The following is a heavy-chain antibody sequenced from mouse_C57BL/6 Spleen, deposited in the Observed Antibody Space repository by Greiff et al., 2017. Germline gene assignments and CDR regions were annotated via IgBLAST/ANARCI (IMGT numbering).Heavy chain of an antibody. CDR1: GYTFTSYW. V-gene: IGHV1-69*01. D-gene: IGHD4-1*02. CDR2: IDPSDSYT. CDR3: ARGSTGDFDD. J-gene: IGHJ2*01. Sequence: QVQLQQSGAELVMPGASVKLSCKASGYTFTSYWMHWVKQRPGQGLEWIGEIDPSDSYTNYNQKFKGKSTLTVAKSSSTAYMQLSSLTSEDSAVXYCARGSTGDFDDWGQGTTLTGSS.